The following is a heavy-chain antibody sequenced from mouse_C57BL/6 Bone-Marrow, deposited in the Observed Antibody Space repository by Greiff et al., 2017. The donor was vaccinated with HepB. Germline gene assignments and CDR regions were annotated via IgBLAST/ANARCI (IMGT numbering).Heavy chain of an antibody. V-gene: IGHV1-43*01. J-gene: IGHJ2*01. Sequence: EVQLQQSGPELVKPGASVKISCKASGYSFTGYYMHWVKQSSEKSLEWIGEINPSTGGTSYNQKFKGKATLTVDKSSSTAYMQLKSLTSEDSAVYYCASFTTVVSYYFDYWGQGTTLTVSS. CDR3: ASFTTVVSYYFDY. CDR2: INPSTGGT. CDR1: GYSFTGYY. D-gene: IGHD1-1*01.